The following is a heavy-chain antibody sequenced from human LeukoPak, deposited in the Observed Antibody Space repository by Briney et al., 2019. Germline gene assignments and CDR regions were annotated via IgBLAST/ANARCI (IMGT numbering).Heavy chain of an antibody. CDR1: GFTFSSYS. J-gene: IGHJ4*02. V-gene: IGHV3-21*01. Sequence: GGSLRLSCAASGFTFSSYSMTWVRQAPGKGLEWVSSISSSSSYIYYADSVKGRFTISRDNAKNSLYLQMNSLRAEDTAVYYCARDQGYYDILTGYNGGDDYWGQGTLVTVSS. D-gene: IGHD3-9*01. CDR2: ISSSSSYI. CDR3: ARDQGYYDILTGYNGGDDY.